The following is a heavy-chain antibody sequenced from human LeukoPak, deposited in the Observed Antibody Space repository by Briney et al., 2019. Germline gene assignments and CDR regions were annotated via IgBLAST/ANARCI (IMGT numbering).Heavy chain of an antibody. CDR3: TTRITVAGEIMDC. J-gene: IGHJ4*02. Sequence: PGGSRRLSCAASGFTFSNAWMSWVRQAPGKGLEWVGRIKSKTDGGTTDYAAPVKGRLTISRDDSKNTLYLQMNSLKTEDTAVYYCTTRITVAGEIMDCWGQGTLVTVSS. CDR2: IKSKTDGGTT. D-gene: IGHD6-19*01. CDR1: GFTFSNAW. V-gene: IGHV3-15*01.